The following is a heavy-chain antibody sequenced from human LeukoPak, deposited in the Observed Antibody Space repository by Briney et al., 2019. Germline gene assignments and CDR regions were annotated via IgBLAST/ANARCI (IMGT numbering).Heavy chain of an antibody. J-gene: IGHJ4*02. V-gene: IGHV3-53*01. CDR2: IYGGGST. Sequence: GGSLRLSCAASGFTVSSNYMSWVRQAPGKGLEWVSVIYGGGSTYYADSVKGRFTISRDNSKNTLYLQMNSLRAEDTAVYYCARMHVAMFDYWGQGTLVTVSS. D-gene: IGHD2-15*01. CDR1: GFTVSSNY. CDR3: ARMHVAMFDY.